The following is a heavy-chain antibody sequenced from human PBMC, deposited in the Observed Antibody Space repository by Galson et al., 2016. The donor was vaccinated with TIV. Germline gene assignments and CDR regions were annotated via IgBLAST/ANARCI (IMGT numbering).Heavy chain of an antibody. J-gene: IGHJ3*02. Sequence: SVKVSCKASGYTFTRYYIHWVRQAPGQGLEWMGAMNPSGGGTNHAQNFQGRVTLTRDTSTTTVYMELSTLRSEDTAVYYCASGNASRWTFDIWGQGPMVTVSS. CDR1: GYTFTRYY. CDR3: ASGNASRWTFDI. CDR2: MNPSGGGT. V-gene: IGHV1-46*01. D-gene: IGHD6-13*01.